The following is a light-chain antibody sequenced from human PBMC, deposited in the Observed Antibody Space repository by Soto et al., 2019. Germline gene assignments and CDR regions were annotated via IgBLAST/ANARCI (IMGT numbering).Light chain of an antibody. J-gene: IGLJ1*01. CDR2: EVS. CDR3: SSYSISTAYL. CDR1: SSGVGGYDY. Sequence: QSVLTQPASVSGSPGQSITISCTGTSSGVGGYDYVSWYQLHPGKAPKLMIFEVSNRPSGVSYRFSGSKSGNTASLTISGLQVEDEADYFCSSYSISTAYLFGTGTKVTVL. V-gene: IGLV2-14*01.